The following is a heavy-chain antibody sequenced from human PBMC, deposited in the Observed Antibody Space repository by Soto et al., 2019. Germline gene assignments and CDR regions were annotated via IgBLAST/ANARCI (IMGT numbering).Heavy chain of an antibody. CDR2: IYFSGST. CDR1: VGSITNFH. D-gene: IGHD3-9*01. Sequence: SETLSLTCTVSVGSITNFHWSWIRQPPGKGLEWIGYIYFSGSTKYNPSLKSRITMSIDTSKNEFSLKMISVTAADTAAYYCAAYDSEGYFEHWGQGALVTVSS. CDR3: AAYDSEGYFEH. V-gene: IGHV4-59*01. J-gene: IGHJ4*02.